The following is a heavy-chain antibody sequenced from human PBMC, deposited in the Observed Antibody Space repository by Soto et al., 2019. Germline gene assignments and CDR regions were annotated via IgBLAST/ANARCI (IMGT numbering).Heavy chain of an antibody. D-gene: IGHD2-21*01. V-gene: IGHV1-46*01. CDR3: TRGGGIVVATTQSDH. J-gene: IGHJ4*02. CDR2: INPSGGYT. Sequence: ASVKVSSKAPGDTFSSYYMNWVRQAPGQGLEWLGIINPSGGYTTYAQRFLGRVTMTSDTSTSTVHMELARLTSEVTAAYYSTRGGGIVVATTQSDHWDQGTLITVSS. CDR1: GDTFSSYY.